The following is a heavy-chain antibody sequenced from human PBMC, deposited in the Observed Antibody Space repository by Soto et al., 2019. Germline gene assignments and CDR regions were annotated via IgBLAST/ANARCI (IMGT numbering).Heavy chain of an antibody. CDR3: AKDKDYGDRYAAFDI. CDR1: GFTFDDYA. J-gene: IGHJ3*02. D-gene: IGHD4-17*01. V-gene: IGHV3-9*01. Sequence: VQLVESGGGLVQPGRSLRLSCAASGFTFDDYAMHWVWQAPGKGLEWVSGISWNSGSIGYADSVKGRFTISRDNAKNSLDLQMNSLRAEDTALYYCAKDKDYGDRYAAFDIWGQGTMVTVSS. CDR2: ISWNSGSI.